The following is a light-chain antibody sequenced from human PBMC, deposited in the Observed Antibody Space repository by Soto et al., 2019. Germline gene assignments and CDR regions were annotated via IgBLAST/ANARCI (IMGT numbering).Light chain of an antibody. Sequence: AIRMTQSPSSISASTGDRVTITCRASQGISGYLAWYQQKPGKAPELLIHAASTLHSGVPSRFSGSGSGTDFTLTISRLQSEDFAIYYCQQYYMYPLTFGGGTKVEIK. CDR3: QQYYMYPLT. CDR1: QGISGY. CDR2: AAS. V-gene: IGKV1-8*01. J-gene: IGKJ4*01.